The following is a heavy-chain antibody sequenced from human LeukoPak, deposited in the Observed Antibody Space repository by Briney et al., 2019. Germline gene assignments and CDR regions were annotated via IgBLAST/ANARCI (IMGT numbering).Heavy chain of an antibody. J-gene: IGHJ4*02. V-gene: IGHV4-59*01. Sequence: SETLSLICTVSGGSISVYYWSWIRQPPGKGLEWIGYIYYSGSTNYNPSLKSRVTISVDTSKNQFSLNLSSVTAADTAMYYCAREGSYTVDYWGQGTLVTVSS. CDR1: GGSISVYY. D-gene: IGHD1-26*01. CDR2: IYYSGST. CDR3: AREGSYTVDY.